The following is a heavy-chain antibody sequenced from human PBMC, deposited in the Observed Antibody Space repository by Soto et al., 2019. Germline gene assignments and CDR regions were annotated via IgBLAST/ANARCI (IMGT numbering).Heavy chain of an antibody. CDR3: VAGSGWLPDF. CDR1: AFTSSTYW. CDR2: INQDGSES. V-gene: IGHV3-7*01. J-gene: IGHJ4*02. Sequence: EVQLVESGGGLVQPGGSLRLSCAASAFTSSTYWMNWVRQAPGKGLEWVAIINQDGSESHFVDSVRGRFSISRDNAKQSMYLQMNSLTPDETAVYYCVAGSGWLPDFWGQGTLVTVSS. D-gene: IGHD6-19*01.